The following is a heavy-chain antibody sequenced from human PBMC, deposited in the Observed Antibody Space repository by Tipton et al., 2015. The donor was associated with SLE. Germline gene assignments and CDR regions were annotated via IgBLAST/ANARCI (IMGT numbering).Heavy chain of an antibody. CDR3: ARKDNVAVTATVYFDY. CDR1: GDSISTTTYY. CDR2: IYYSGST. J-gene: IGHJ4*02. D-gene: IGHD6-19*01. V-gene: IGHV4-39*02. Sequence: TLSLTCTVSGDSISTTTYYWGWIRQPPGKGLEWIGSIYYSGSTYYSPSLKSRVTLSAHSSKKFLSLNLSSVTAADTAVYYCARKDNVAVTATVYFDYWGQGILVTVSS.